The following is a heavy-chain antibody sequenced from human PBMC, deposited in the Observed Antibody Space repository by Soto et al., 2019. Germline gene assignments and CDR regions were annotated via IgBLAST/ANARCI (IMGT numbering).Heavy chain of an antibody. CDR3: ARVRYSGYDPRASYFDY. Sequence: PSETLSLTCTVSGGSFSPNYWSWIRQPPGKGLEWIGYIYYSGSTNYNPSLKSRVTISVDTSKNQFSLKLSSVTAADTAVYYCARVRYSGYDPRASYFDYWGQGTLVTVSS. V-gene: IGHV4-59*01. CDR2: IYYSGST. D-gene: IGHD5-12*01. CDR1: GGSFSPNY. J-gene: IGHJ4*02.